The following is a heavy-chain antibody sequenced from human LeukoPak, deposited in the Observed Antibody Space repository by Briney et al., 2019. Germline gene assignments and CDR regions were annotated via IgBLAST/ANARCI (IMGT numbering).Heavy chain of an antibody. CDR1: GGSFSGYY. V-gene: IGHV4-34*01. D-gene: IGHD3-10*01. Sequence: PSETLSLTCAVYGGSFSGYYWSWIRQPPGTGLEWIGEINHSGSTNYNPSLKSRVTISVDTSKNQFSLKLSSVTAADTAVYYCARVKIYGSGSYPSFDYWGQGTLVTVSS. CDR3: ARVKIYGSGSYPSFDY. J-gene: IGHJ4*02. CDR2: INHSGST.